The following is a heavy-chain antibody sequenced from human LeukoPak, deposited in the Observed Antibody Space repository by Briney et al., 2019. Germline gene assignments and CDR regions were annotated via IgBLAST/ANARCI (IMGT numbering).Heavy chain of an antibody. V-gene: IGHV4-39*01. CDR1: GGSISSSSYY. CDR2: IYYSGST. CDR3: ARQKGEYYDFWSGYPYNWFDP. J-gene: IGHJ5*02. Sequence: SETLSLTCTVSGGSISSSSYYLGWIRQPPGKGLELIVSIYYSGSTYYNPSLKSRVTISVDTSKNQFSLKLSSVTAADTAVYYCARQKGEYYDFWSGYPYNWFDPWGQGTLVTVSS. D-gene: IGHD3-3*01.